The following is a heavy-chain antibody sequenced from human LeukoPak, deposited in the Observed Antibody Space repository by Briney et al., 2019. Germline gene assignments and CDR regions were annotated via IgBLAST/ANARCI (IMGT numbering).Heavy chain of an antibody. CDR2: VHYSGST. D-gene: IGHD6-19*01. CDR3: ARWYSSGWAFDY. J-gene: IGHJ4*02. V-gene: IGHV4-59*08. CDR1: GXTISSYY. Sequence: SETLSLTWTVSGXTISSYYGNWIRQPPGKGLEWIGYVHYSGSTKYNLSLKSRVTISVDTSKNQFSLKLSSVTAADTAVYYCARWYSSGWAFDYWGQGTLVTVSS.